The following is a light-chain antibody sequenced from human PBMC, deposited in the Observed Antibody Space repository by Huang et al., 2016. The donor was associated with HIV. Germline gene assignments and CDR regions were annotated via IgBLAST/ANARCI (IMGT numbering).Light chain of an antibody. J-gene: IGKJ1*01. Sequence: DIQMTQSPSTLSASVGDRVTITCRASQSLSTWVAWYHQKPGKAPKLLIYEASSVESGVSSRFSGSGSGTEFTLTISSLQPDNFATYYCQQYNSYSWTFGQGTKVEIK. CDR1: QSLSTW. V-gene: IGKV1-5*01. CDR3: QQYNSYSWT. CDR2: EAS.